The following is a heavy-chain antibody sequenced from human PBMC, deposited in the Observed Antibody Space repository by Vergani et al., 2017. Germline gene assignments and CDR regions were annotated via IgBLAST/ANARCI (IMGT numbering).Heavy chain of an antibody. V-gene: IGHV4-59*01. Sequence: QVQLQESGPGLLTPSETLSLTCTVSGGSISSYYWSWIRQPPGKGLEWIGYIYYSGSTNYNPSLNGRVTIAVDTSKNQFSLKLSSVTAADTAVYYCARVGATLGRRWFDPWGQGTLVTVSS. CDR1: GGSISSYY. CDR2: IYYSGST. CDR3: ARVGATLGRRWFDP. D-gene: IGHD1-26*01. J-gene: IGHJ5*02.